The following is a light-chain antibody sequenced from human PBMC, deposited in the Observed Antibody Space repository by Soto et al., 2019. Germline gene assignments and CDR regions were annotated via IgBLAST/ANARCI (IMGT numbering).Light chain of an antibody. CDR1: SSDVGGYNY. J-gene: IGLJ2*01. V-gene: IGLV2-14*01. Sequence: QSALTQPASVSGSPGQSITISCTGTSSDVGGYNYVSWYQQHPGKAPKLMIYEVSNRPSGVSNRFSGSKSGNTASLTISGLQAEDEADYYCSSYTSSSTLGGVVFGGGTTLTVL. CDR2: EVS. CDR3: SSYTSSSTLGGVV.